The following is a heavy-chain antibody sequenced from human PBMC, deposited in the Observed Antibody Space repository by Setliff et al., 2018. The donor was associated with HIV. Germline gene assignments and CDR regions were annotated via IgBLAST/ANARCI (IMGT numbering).Heavy chain of an antibody. V-gene: IGHV4-34*01. CDR2: INHSGST. Sequence: SETLSLTSAVYGGSFSGYHWSWSRHPPGKGLEWIGEINHSGSTNYNPSLNSRVTILVDTSTNQFSLKLSSLTAADTAVYYCARHDMRHYDFWSGSPYHWFDPWGQGTTVTVSS. CDR3: ARHDMRHYDFWSGSPYHWFDP. CDR1: GGSFSGYH. J-gene: IGHJ5*02. D-gene: IGHD3-3*01.